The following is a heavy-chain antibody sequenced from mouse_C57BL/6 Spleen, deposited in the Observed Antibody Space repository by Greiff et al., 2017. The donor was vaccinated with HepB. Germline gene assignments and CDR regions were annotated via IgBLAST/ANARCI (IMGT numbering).Heavy chain of an antibody. V-gene: IGHV5-4*01. CDR2: ISDGGSYT. CDR3: AREDYYGSSRWYFDV. J-gene: IGHJ1*03. CDR1: GFTFSSYA. Sequence: EVQGVESGGGLVKPGGSLKLSCAASGFTFSSYAMSWVRQTPEKRLEWVATISDGGSYTYYPDNVKGRFTISRDNAKNNLYLQMSHLKSEDTAMYYCAREDYYGSSRWYFDVWGTGTTVTVSS. D-gene: IGHD1-1*01.